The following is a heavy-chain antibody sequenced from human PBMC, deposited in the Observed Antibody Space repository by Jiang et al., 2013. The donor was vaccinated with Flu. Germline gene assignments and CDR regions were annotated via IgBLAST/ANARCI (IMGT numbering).Heavy chain of an antibody. CDR2: IYNGGRT. J-gene: IGHJ5*02. D-gene: IGHD4-11*01. CDR1: GGSISTYY. Sequence: GPGLVKPSEILSLTCTVSGGSISTYYWTWLRQPPGKGLEWIGQIYNGGRTNYNPSFKSRVTLSVDTSKNQLFLRLNSVTACGHGHFYCAKGGRGTTQDHWFDPWGPGILVTVSS. V-gene: IGHV4-59*01. CDR3: AKGGRGTTQDHWFDP.